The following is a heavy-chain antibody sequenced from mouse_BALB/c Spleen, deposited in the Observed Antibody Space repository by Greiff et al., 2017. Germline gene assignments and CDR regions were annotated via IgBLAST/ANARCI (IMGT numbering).Heavy chain of an antibody. V-gene: IGHV1-54*01. CDR3: ASRYDYDDMAWFAY. CDR1: GYAFTNYL. J-gene: IGHJ3*01. Sequence: VQLQQSGAELVRPGTSVKVSCKASGYAFTNYLIEWVKQRPGQGLEWIGVINPGSGGTNYNEKFKGKATLTADKSSSTAYMQLSSLTSEDSAVYYCASRYDYDDMAWFAYWGQGTLVTVSA. D-gene: IGHD2-4*01. CDR2: INPGSGGT.